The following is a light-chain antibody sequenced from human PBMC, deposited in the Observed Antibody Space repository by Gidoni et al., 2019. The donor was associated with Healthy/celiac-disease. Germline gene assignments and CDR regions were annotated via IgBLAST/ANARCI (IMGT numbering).Light chain of an antibody. CDR1: QSISSS. V-gene: IGKV3-15*01. J-gene: IGKJ2*01. CDR2: GAS. CDR3: QQYNNWPFT. Sequence: EIVMTQSPATLSVSPGERATLSCRASQSISSSLAWYQQKPGQAPRLLIYGASTRATGIPARLSGSGSGTEFTLTISSLQSEDFAVYYCQQYNNWPFTFXQXTKLEIK.